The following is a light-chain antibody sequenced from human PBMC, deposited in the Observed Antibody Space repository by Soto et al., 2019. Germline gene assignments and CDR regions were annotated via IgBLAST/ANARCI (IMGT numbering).Light chain of an antibody. J-gene: IGLJ3*02. CDR1: SSDIGSYNY. Sequence: QSALTQPASLSGSPGQSITISCTGTSSDIGSYNYVSWYQQQPGKAPKLMIFDVSYRPSGISARSYGSKSGNTASLTISGLQPEDDADYYCSTYVASSSLFGAGTKLTVL. V-gene: IGLV2-14*03. CDR3: STYVASSSL. CDR2: DVS.